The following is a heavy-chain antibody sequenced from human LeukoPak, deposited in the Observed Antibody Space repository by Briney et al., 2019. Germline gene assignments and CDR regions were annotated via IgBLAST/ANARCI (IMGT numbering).Heavy chain of an antibody. Sequence: ASVKVSCKASGYTFTSYYMHWVRQAPGQGLEWMGIINPSSGSTSYAQKFQGRVTMTRDTSTSTVYMELSSLRSEDTAVYYCARDIRGSELLGLGSVWGQGTTVTVSS. CDR2: INPSSGST. CDR3: ARDIRGSELLGLGSV. J-gene: IGHJ6*02. V-gene: IGHV1-46*01. D-gene: IGHD3-10*01. CDR1: GYTFTSYY.